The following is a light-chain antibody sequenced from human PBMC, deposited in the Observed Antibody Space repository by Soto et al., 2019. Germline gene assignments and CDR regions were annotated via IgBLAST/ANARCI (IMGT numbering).Light chain of an antibody. CDR3: QQRSNWIT. V-gene: IGKV3-11*01. J-gene: IGKJ5*01. Sequence: EIVLTQSPVTPSLTPGERSTLSCRARQSIRNYVAWYQQKPGQAPRLHIYDATNGATSIPARFSGRGSGTDFTLTISSLEPEDFAVYYCQQRSNWITFGQGTRLEI. CDR1: QSIRNY. CDR2: DAT.